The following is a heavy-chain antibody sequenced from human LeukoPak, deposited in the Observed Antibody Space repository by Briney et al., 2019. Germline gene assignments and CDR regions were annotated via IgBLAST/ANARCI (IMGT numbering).Heavy chain of an antibody. D-gene: IGHD2-2*01. Sequence: SETLSLTCTVSGGSISSYYWSWIRQPPGKGLEWIGYIYYSGSTNYNPSLESRVTISVDTSKNQFSLKLSSVTAADTAVYYCARVGSSTNGEIDYWGQGTLVTVSS. CDR3: ARVGSSTNGEIDY. V-gene: IGHV4-59*01. J-gene: IGHJ4*02. CDR1: GGSISSYY. CDR2: IYYSGST.